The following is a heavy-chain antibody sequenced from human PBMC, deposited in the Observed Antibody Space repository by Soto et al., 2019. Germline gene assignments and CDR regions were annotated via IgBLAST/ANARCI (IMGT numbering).Heavy chain of an antibody. V-gene: IGHV3-21*06. CDR2: LTSSSAYI. J-gene: IGHJ4*02. Sequence: PGGSLRISCAASGFIFRGYSRAWVRQAPGQGLEWLSYLTSSSAYIYYADSVRGRFTISRDNAQNSVYLHVNNPRAKDTAVYYCTRDIPRTGFDYWGQGTLVTVSS. D-gene: IGHD2-21*01. CDR1: GFIFRGYS. CDR3: TRDIPRTGFDY.